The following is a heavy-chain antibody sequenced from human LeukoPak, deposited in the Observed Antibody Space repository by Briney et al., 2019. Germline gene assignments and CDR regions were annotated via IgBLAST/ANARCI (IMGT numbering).Heavy chain of an antibody. J-gene: IGHJ4*02. D-gene: IGHD3-22*01. V-gene: IGHV4-61*02. Sequence: SQTLSLTCTVSGGSISSGSYYWSWIRQPAGKGLEWIGRIYTSGSTNYNPSLKSRVTISVDKSKNQFSLKLSSVTAADTAVYFCARVALYESSGHNYFDYWGQGTLVTVSS. CDR2: IYTSGST. CDR1: GGSISSGSYY. CDR3: ARVALYESSGHNYFDY.